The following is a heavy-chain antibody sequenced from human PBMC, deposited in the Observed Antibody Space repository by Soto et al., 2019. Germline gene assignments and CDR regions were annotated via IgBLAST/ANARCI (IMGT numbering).Heavy chain of an antibody. CDR2: INPNSGGT. Sequence: ASVKVSCKASGYTFTGYYMHWVRQAPGQGLEWMGWINPNSGGTNYAQKFQGWVTMTRDTSISTAYMELSRLRSDDTAVYYCARDLGSARIAARFDPWGQGTLVTVSS. CDR1: GYTFTGYY. D-gene: IGHD6-13*01. CDR3: ARDLGSARIAARFDP. V-gene: IGHV1-2*04. J-gene: IGHJ5*02.